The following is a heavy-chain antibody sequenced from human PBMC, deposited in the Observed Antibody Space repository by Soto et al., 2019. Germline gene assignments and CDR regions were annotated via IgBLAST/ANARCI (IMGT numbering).Heavy chain of an antibody. V-gene: IGHV1-18*04. CDR1: GYTFSNYG. Sequence: QVQLVQSGAEVKKPGASVRVSCKASGYTFSNYGIDWVRQAPAQGLEWMGWISVYNGDTNYAQKFQGRVPMTTDTSTSSAYMELRSLRSDDTAVYYCTRDRPRAYYSSGLFDLCGQGTQVSVSS. CDR2: ISVYNGDT. J-gene: IGHJ5*02. D-gene: IGHD3-10*01. CDR3: TRDRPRAYYSSGLFDL.